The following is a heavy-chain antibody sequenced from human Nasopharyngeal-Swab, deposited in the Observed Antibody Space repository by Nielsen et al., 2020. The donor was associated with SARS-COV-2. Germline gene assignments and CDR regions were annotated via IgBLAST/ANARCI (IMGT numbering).Heavy chain of an antibody. Sequence: SETLSLTCTVSGASISSYYWSWIRQTPGKGLEWVAYSHYSGSTNYNPSLKSRVTTSVDTSKRQFSLMLTSVTAADTAVYYCARGFDYWGQGTLVTVSS. V-gene: IGHV4-59*08. J-gene: IGHJ4*02. CDR1: GASISSYY. CDR2: SHYSGST. CDR3: ARGFDY.